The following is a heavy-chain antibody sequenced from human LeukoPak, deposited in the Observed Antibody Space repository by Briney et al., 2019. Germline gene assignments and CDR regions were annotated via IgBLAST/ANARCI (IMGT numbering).Heavy chain of an antibody. V-gene: IGHV1-8*03. J-gene: IGHJ4*02. D-gene: IGHD3-16*02. CDR1: GYTFINYD. CDR3: ARWGVSSADFDY. CDR2: MNPKTGNT. Sequence: ASVKVSCKASGYTFINYDINWVRQATGQGLEWMGWMNPKTGNTGYAQKFQGRVTITWDISIRTAYMEVTSLRSEDTAVYYCARWGVSSADFDYWGQGTLVTVSS.